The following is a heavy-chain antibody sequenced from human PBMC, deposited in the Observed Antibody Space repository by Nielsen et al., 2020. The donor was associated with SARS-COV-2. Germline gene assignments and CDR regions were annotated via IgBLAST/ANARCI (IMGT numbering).Heavy chain of an antibody. CDR3: AKDIGPGGSRPGVHYYYGMDV. V-gene: IGHV3-9*01. J-gene: IGHJ6*02. CDR1: GFTFDDYA. D-gene: IGHD1-26*01. CDR2: ISWNSGSI. Sequence: GGSLRLSCAASGFTFDDYAMHWVRQAPGKGLEWVSGISWNSGSIGYADSVKGRFTISRDNAKNSLYLQMNSLRAEDTALYYCAKDIGPGGSRPGVHYYYGMDVWGQGTTVTVSS.